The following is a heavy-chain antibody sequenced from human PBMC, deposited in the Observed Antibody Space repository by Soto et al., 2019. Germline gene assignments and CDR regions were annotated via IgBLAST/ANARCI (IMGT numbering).Heavy chain of an antibody. D-gene: IGHD5-18*01. J-gene: IGHJ4*02. V-gene: IGHV3-30-3*01. CDR3: ARDGPYSYGTFDY. CDR1: GFTFSSYA. CDR2: ISSDGSNK. Sequence: QVQLVESGGGVVQPGRSLRLSCAASGFTFSSYAMHWVRQAPGKGLEWVAVISSDGSNKYYADSVKGRFTISRDNSKNTLCLQMNSLRAEDTAMYYCARDGPYSYGTFDYWGQGTLVTVSS.